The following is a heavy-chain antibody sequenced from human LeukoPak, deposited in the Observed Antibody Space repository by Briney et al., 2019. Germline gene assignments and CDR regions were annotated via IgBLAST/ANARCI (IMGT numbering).Heavy chain of an antibody. D-gene: IGHD3-9*01. Sequence: PGGSLRLSCAASGFTFSGSAMHWVRQASGKGLEWVGRIRSKANSYATAYAASVKGRFTISRDDSKNTAYLQMNSLKTEDTAVYYCTSLGYFDWTGWYFDLWGRGTLVTVSS. CDR2: IRSKANSYAT. CDR1: GFTFSGSA. V-gene: IGHV3-73*01. J-gene: IGHJ2*01. CDR3: TSLGYFDWTGWYFDL.